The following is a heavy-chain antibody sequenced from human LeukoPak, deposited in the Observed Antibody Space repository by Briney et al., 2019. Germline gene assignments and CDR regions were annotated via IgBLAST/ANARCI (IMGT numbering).Heavy chain of an antibody. CDR3: AMTVGLYGRSRFGS. CDR1: GAFIISGGYY. CDR2: IYQSGST. V-gene: IGHV4-39*01. Sequence: PSETLSLTYTVPGAFIISGGYYCAWLRQPPGKRPEYIGSIYQSGSTYYNPSLKSRVTTALETSKNQFSLRVTSVTAADTAVYFCAMTVGLYGRSRFGSWGQGILVTVSS. J-gene: IGHJ4*02. D-gene: IGHD3-16*01.